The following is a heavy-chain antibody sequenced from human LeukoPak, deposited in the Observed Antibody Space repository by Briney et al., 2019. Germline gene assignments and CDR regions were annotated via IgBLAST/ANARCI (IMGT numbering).Heavy chain of an antibody. D-gene: IGHD4-17*01. V-gene: IGHV1-2*02. J-gene: IGHJ4*02. CDR3: ARDYGDY. CDR2: INPNSGGP. CDR1: GYTFTGYH. Sequence: ASVKGSCKSSGYTFTGYHVYWVRQAPGQGLEWMGWINPNSGGPSYAQKFQGRVTMTRDTSISTAYMELSSLRSDDTAVYYCARDYGDYWGQGTLVTVSS.